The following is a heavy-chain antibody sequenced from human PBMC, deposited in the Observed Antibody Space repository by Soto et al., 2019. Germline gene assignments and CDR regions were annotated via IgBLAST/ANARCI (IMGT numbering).Heavy chain of an antibody. D-gene: IGHD2-2*01. CDR2: IYYSGST. CDR3: ARMAEYCSSTSCYVYWFDP. CDR1: VGSISSYY. Sequence: SETLSLTCTVSVGSISSYYWSWIRQPPGKGLEWIGYIYYSGSTNYNPSLKSRVTISVDTSKNQFSLKLSSVTAADTAVYYCARMAEYCSSTSCYVYWFDPWGQGTLVTVSS. J-gene: IGHJ5*02. V-gene: IGHV4-59*01.